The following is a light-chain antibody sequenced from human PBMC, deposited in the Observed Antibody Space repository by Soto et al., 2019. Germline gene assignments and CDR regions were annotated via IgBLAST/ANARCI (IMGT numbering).Light chain of an antibody. J-gene: IGKJ1*01. V-gene: IGKV1-27*01. CDR2: SAS. CDR3: QQYDTYWT. CDR1: RGIGNA. Sequence: DIQMTQSPSSLSSSVGDRFTITFRPSRGIGNALAWYQQKPGTVPKLLIHSASTLQSGVPSRFSGSGSGTDFTLTISSLQPDDFATYYCQQYDTYWTFGQGTKVDIK.